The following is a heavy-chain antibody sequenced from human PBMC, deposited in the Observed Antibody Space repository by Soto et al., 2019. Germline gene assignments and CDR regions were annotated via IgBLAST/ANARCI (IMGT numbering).Heavy chain of an antibody. CDR1: GFTFSGSA. V-gene: IGHV3-73*01. CDR3: TRPSDYYDSSGYYLDY. Sequence: GGSLRLSCAASGFTFSGSAMHWVRQASGKGLEWVGRIRSKANSYATAYAASVKGRFTISRDDSKNTAYLQMNSLKTEDTAVYYCTRPSDYYDSSGYYLDYWGQGTLVTVSS. J-gene: IGHJ4*02. D-gene: IGHD3-22*01. CDR2: IRSKANSYAT.